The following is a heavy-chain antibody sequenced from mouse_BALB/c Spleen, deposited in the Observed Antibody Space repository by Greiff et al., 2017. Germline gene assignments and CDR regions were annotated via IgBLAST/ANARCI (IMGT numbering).Heavy chain of an antibody. Sequence: EVHLVESGPGLVKPSQSLSLTCTVTGYSITSDYAWNWIRQFPGNKLEWMGYISYSGSTSYNPSLKSRISITRDTSKNQFFLQLNSVTTEDTATYYCARRTRSSGLYYAMDYWGQGTSVTVSS. CDR2: ISYSGST. V-gene: IGHV3-2*02. D-gene: IGHD3-1*01. J-gene: IGHJ4*01. CDR3: ARRTRSSGLYYAMDY. CDR1: GYSITSDYA.